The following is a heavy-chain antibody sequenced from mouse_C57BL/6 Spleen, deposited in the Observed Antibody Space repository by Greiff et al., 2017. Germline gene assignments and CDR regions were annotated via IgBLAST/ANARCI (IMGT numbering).Heavy chain of an antibody. CDR2: INYDGSST. J-gene: IGHJ1*03. CDR3: AREGGYGNYLWYFDV. V-gene: IGHV5-16*01. D-gene: IGHD2-10*02. CDR1: GFTFSDYY. Sequence: EVKLVESEGGLVQPGSSMKLSCTASGFTFSDYYMAWVRQVPEKGLEWVANINYDGSSTYYLDSLKSRFIISRDNAKNILYLQMSSLKSEDTATYYCAREGGYGNYLWYFDVWGTGTTVTVSS.